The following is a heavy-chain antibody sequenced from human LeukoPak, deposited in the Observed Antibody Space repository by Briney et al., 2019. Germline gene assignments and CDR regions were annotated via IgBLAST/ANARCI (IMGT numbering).Heavy chain of an antibody. CDR3: ARDRTYYDFWSSPKGNNWFDP. CDR1: GYTFTSYG. CDR2: ISAYNGNT. V-gene: IGHV1-18*01. J-gene: IGHJ5*02. D-gene: IGHD3-3*01. Sequence: ASVKVSCKASGYTFTSYGISWVRQAPGQGLEWMGWISAYNGNTNYAQKLQGRVTMTIDTSTSTAYMELRSLRSDDTAVYYCARDRTYYDFWSSPKGNNWFDPWGQGTLVTVSS.